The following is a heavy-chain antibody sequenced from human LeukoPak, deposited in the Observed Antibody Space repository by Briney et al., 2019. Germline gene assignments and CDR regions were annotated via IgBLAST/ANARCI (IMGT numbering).Heavy chain of an antibody. CDR2: VYYDGTS. CDR1: GGPINSHSYY. CDR3: VRHISTNTGYFDS. Sequence: PETLSLTCTVSGGPINSHSYYWGWIRQPPGKGLEWIGSVYYDGTSYSNPSLKTRVGVFVDTSRDQFSLDLDFVTATDTALYYCVRHISTNTGYFDSCGQGTLVSVSS. J-gene: IGHJ4*02. D-gene: IGHD5-24*01. V-gene: IGHV4-39*01.